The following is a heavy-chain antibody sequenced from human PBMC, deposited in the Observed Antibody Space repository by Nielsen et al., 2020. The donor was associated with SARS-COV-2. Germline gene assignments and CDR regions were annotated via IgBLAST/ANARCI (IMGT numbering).Heavy chain of an antibody. J-gene: IGHJ6*03. Sequence: VRQAPGKGLEWVSYISSSSSTIYYADSVKGRFTISRDNAKNSLYLQMNSLRAEDTAVYYCAKVYCSSTSCLWDYYYYYYMDVWGKGTTVTVSS. V-gene: IGHV3-48*01. CDR2: ISSSSSTI. CDR3: AKVYCSSTSCLWDYYYYYYMDV. D-gene: IGHD2-2*01.